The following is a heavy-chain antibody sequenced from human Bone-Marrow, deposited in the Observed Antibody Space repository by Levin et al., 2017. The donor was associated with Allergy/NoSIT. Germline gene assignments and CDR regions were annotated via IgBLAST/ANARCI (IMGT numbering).Heavy chain of an antibody. V-gene: IGHV4-39*02. J-gene: IGHJ4*02. CDR2: VSPRGNI. CDR3: ARLPSETSRLDL. Sequence: PSQTLSLTCHVLGVSVITSGDLWAWIRQPPGKGLEWIATVSPRGNIYYNPTLKSRLTTSLETSENHVSLDLTSVTAADTAVYYCARLPSETSRLDLWGQGLLVTVSS. D-gene: IGHD1-26*01. CDR1: GVSVITSGDL.